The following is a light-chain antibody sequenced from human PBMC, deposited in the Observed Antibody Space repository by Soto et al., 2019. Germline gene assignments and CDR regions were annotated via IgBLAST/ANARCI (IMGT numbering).Light chain of an antibody. J-gene: IGKJ2*01. CDR1: QSISTY. CDR2: GAS. CDR3: QQSYSTLYT. Sequence: DIQMTQSPSSLSASIGDRVTITCRPSQSISTYLHWYQQKPGEAPTLLISGASSLQSGIPSRFSGNGSGTDFTLSITSLQREDFAIYFCQQSYSTLYTFGQGTKLEIK. V-gene: IGKV1-39*01.